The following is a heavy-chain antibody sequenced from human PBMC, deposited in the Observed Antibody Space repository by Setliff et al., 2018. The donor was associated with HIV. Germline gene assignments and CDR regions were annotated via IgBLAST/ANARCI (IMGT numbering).Heavy chain of an antibody. CDR3: ARGRNRNYVVYGMDV. J-gene: IGHJ6*02. V-gene: IGHV3-53*01. CDR1: GLTDTYNY. Sequence: GGSLRLSCAASGLTDTYNYMSWVRQAPGKGLEWVSVIYAGGSTYYADSVKGRFTISRDNSKNMLYLQMDSLRAEDTAVYYCARGRNRNYVVYGMDVWGQGTTVTFSS. CDR2: IYAGGST. D-gene: IGHD1-7*01.